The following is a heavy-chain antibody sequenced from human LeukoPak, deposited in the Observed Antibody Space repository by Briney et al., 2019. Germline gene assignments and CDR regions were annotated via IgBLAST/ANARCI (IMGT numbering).Heavy chain of an antibody. V-gene: IGHV1-8*03. CDR2: MNPNSGNT. J-gene: IGHJ4*02. D-gene: IGHD4/OR15-4a*01. Sequence: ASVKVSCKASGYTFTSYDINWVRQATGQGLEWMGWMNPNSGNTGYAQKFQGRVTITRNTSISTAYMELSSLRSEDTAVYYCARIPIGYGADSGGYWGQGTLVTVSS. CDR3: ARIPIGYGADSGGY. CDR1: GYTFTSYD.